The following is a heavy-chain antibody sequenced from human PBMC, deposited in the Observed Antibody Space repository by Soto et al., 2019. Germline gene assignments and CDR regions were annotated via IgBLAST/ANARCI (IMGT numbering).Heavy chain of an antibody. Sequence: EVQLLESGGGLVQPGGSLRLSCAASGFTFSSYAMSWVRQAPGKGLEWVSAISGSGGSTYYADSVKGRFTISRDNSKNTLYLHMRSLRAEDTAVYYCAKDPPRDIVVVPAAIDSYWGQGTLVTVSS. D-gene: IGHD2-2*01. CDR2: ISGSGGST. CDR1: GFTFSSYA. V-gene: IGHV3-23*01. J-gene: IGHJ4*02. CDR3: AKDPPRDIVVVPAAIDSY.